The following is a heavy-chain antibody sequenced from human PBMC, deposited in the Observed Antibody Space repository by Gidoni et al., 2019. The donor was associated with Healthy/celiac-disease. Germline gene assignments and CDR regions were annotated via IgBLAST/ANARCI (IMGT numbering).Heavy chain of an antibody. D-gene: IGHD3-16*01. V-gene: IGHV3-30*18. CDR2: ISYDGSNK. CDR1: GFTFSSYG. J-gene: IGHJ4*02. Sequence: QVQLVESGGGVVQPGRSLRLSWAASGFTFSSYGMHWVRQAPGKGLEWVAVISYDGSNKYYADSVKGRFTISRDNSKNTLYLQMNSLRAEDTAVYYCAKDNLGEEMATGFDYWGQGTLVTVSS. CDR3: AKDNLGEEMATGFDY.